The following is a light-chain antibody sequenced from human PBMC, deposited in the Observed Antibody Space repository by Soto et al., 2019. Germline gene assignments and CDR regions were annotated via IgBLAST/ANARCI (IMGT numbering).Light chain of an antibody. J-gene: IGKJ1*01. CDR1: QDISTL. V-gene: IGKV1-5*01. CDR3: QQYNSYSEA. Sequence: DIQMTQSPSSVSASIGDTVTITCRASQDISTLLAWYQQKPGKAPKLLIYGASTLGSGVPSRFSGSGSGTEFTLTISSLRNDDSATYDCQQYNSYSEAFCQGTKVDIK. CDR2: GAS.